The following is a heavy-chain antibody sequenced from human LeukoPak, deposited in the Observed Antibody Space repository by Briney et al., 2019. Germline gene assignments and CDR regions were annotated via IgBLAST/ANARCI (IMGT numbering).Heavy chain of an antibody. CDR3: ARDDVVVAASFRNAFDI. D-gene: IGHD2-15*01. V-gene: IGHV3-30-3*01. CDR2: ISYDVSNK. Sequence: PGRSERLSCAASGFTFSSYAMHWVRQAPGKGLEWVAVISYDVSNKYYADSVKGRFTISRDNSKNTLYLQMNSLRAEDTAVYYCARDDVVVAASFRNAFDIWGQGTMVTVSS. J-gene: IGHJ3*02. CDR1: GFTFSSYA.